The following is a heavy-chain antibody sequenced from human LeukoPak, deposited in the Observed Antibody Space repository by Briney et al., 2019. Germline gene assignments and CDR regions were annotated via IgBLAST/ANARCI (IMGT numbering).Heavy chain of an antibody. CDR3: AREGLYSSPDFDN. V-gene: IGHV3-21*01. J-gene: IGHJ4*02. D-gene: IGHD6-13*01. CDR2: ISSSSSYI. Sequence: PGGSLRLSCAASGFTFSSFGMNWVRQAPGKGLEWVSSISSSSSYIYYADSLKGRFTISRDNAKNSLFLQMNSLRAEDTAVYYCAREGLYSSPDFDNWGQGTLVTVSS. CDR1: GFTFSSFG.